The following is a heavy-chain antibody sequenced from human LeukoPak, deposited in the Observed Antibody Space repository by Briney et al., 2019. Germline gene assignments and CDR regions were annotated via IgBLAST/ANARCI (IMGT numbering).Heavy chain of an antibody. D-gene: IGHD3-10*01. Sequence: SETLSLTCTVSGGSISSGGYYWSWIRQPPGKGLEWIGEINHSGSTNYNPSLKSRVTISVDTSKNQFSLKLSSVTAADTAVYYCARSSYPSSDTMVRGVTTEIYYFDYWGQGTLVTVSS. CDR2: INHSGST. CDR1: GGSISSGGYY. J-gene: IGHJ4*02. V-gene: IGHV4-39*07. CDR3: ARSSYPSSDTMVRGVTTEIYYFDY.